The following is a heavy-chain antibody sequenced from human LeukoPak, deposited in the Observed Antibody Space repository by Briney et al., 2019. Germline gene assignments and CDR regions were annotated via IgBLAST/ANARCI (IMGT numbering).Heavy chain of an antibody. CDR2: ISGSGGST. CDR1: GFTFSSYA. V-gene: IGHV3-23*01. CDR3: AKDRLEKIVGASYYFDY. Sequence: PGGSLRLSCAASGFTFSSYAMSWVRQAPGKGLEWVSAISGSGGSTYYADSVKGRFTISRDNSKNTLYLQMNSLRAEDTAVYYCAKDRLEKIVGASYYFDYWGQGTLVTVSS. J-gene: IGHJ4*02. D-gene: IGHD1-26*01.